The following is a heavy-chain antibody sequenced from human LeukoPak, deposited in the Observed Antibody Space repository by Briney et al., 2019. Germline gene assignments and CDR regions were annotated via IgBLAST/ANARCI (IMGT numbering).Heavy chain of an antibody. CDR1: GGSTSSSDYY. J-gene: IGHJ3*02. D-gene: IGHD6-19*01. V-gene: IGHV4-39*01. Sequence: SETLSLTCTVSGGSTSSSDYYWGWIRQPPDEGLEWIASIRYSGNTYYNPSLQSRVTISVDTSKNQFSLKLNSVTAPDTGIYYCARRAVTGTGVDAFDIWGQGTMVTVSS. CDR3: ARRAVTGTGVDAFDI. CDR2: IRYSGNT.